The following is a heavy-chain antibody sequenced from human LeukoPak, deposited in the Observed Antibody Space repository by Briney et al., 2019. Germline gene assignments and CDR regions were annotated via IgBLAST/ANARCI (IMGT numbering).Heavy chain of an antibody. V-gene: IGHV3-7*01. J-gene: IGHJ4*02. CDR2: IKQDGSEK. CDR3: AMFSGSSWSFDY. D-gene: IGHD6-13*01. CDR1: GFTFSSYW. Sequence: PGNSLRPSCAASGFTFSSYWMSWVRQAPGKGLEWVANIKQDGSEKYYVDSVKGRFTISRDNAKNSLYLQMNSLRAEDTAVYYCAMFSGSSWSFDYWGQGTLVTVSS.